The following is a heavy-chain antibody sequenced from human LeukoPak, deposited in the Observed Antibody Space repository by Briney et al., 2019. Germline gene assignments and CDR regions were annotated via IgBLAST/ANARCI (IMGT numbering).Heavy chain of an antibody. D-gene: IGHD2-15*01. CDR2: IYYSGST. CDR1: GDSISSYY. V-gene: IGHV4-59*12. J-gene: IGHJ4*02. Sequence: SETLSLTCTVSGDSISSYYWNWIRQPPGKGLEWIGYIYYSGSTNYNPSLKSRVTISVNTSKNQFSLKLSSVTAADTAVYYCARDLGGGSFDFWGQGTLVTVSS. CDR3: ARDLGGGSFDF.